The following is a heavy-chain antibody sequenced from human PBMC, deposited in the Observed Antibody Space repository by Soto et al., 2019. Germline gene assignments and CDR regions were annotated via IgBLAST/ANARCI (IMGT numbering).Heavy chain of an antibody. D-gene: IGHD6-13*01. V-gene: IGHV3-23*01. CDR3: AKSRESSSWLYYMDV. Sequence: GGSLRLSCAASGFTFSSYAMSWVRQAPGKGLEWVSAISGSGGSTYYADSVKGRFTISRDNSKNTLYLQMNSLRAEDTAVYYCAKSRESSSWLYYMDVWGKGTTVTVSS. J-gene: IGHJ6*03. CDR1: GFTFSSYA. CDR2: ISGSGGST.